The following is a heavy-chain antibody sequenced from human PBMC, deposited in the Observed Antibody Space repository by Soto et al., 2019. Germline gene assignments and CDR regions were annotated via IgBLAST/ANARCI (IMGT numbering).Heavy chain of an antibody. CDR1: GYTFTSYG. D-gene: IGHD2-2*01. Sequence: ASVKVSCKASGYTFTSYGISWVRQAPGQGLEWMGWISAYNGNTNYAQKLQGRVTMTTDTSTSTAYMEVGSLTSDDTAIYYCARGYPFNYTGFDVWGQGTTVTVSS. J-gene: IGHJ6*02. CDR3: ARGYPFNYTGFDV. V-gene: IGHV1-18*04. CDR2: ISAYNGNT.